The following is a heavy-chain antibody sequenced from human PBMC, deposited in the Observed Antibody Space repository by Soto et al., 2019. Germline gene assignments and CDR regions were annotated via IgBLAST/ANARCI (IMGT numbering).Heavy chain of an antibody. CDR1: EGTFNSYA. J-gene: IGHJ4*02. CDR3: ASGASRWYPYFFDS. D-gene: IGHD6-13*01. CDR2: IIPYYNTL. V-gene: IGHV1-69*01. Sequence: QAQVVQSGAEVRKTGSSVKLSCKASEGTFNSYAIAWVRQAPGQGLEWMGGIIPYYNTLNYAQKFQDRVTITADDSTNTVYMELSSLISDETAVYFCASGASRWYPYFFDSWAQGTLVTVSS.